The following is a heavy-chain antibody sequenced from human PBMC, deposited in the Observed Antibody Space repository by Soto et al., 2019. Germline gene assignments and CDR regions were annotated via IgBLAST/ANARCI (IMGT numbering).Heavy chain of an antibody. Sequence: QVQLQESGPGLVKPSGTLSLTCAVSSGSISSSNWWSWVRQPPGKGLEWIGEIYHSGSTNYNPSLKGRVTISVDKSKNQFSLKLSSVTAADTAVYYCASDYGDYWAMFDIWGQGTMVTVSS. V-gene: IGHV4-4*02. CDR2: IYHSGST. CDR1: SGSISSSNW. D-gene: IGHD4-17*01. CDR3: ASDYGDYWAMFDI. J-gene: IGHJ3*02.